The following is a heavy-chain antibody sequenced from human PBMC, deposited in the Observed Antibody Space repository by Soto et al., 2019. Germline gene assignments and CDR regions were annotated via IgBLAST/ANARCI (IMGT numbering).Heavy chain of an antibody. CDR3: ARSQPIVGKRTYYMDV. D-gene: IGHD1-26*01. CDR1: GFTVSSDY. V-gene: IGHV3-66*01. J-gene: IGHJ6*03. CDR2: IYSGGTT. Sequence: GGSLRLSCAASGFTVSSDYMSWVRQAPGKGLEWVSVIYSGGTTYYADSVKGRFAISRDNSKNTLYLQMNSLRAEDTAVYYCARSQPIVGKRTYYMDVWGKGTSVTVSS.